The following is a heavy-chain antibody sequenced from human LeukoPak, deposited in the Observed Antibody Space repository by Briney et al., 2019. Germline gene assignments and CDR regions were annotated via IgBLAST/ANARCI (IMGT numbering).Heavy chain of an antibody. D-gene: IGHD4-17*01. Sequence: ASVKVSCKVSGYTLTQLSMHWVRQAPGKGLEWMGGFDPEDGEAIYAQKFQGRVTMTEDTSTDTAYMELSSLRSEDTAVYYCATFRDHGDLQATFDYWGQGTLVTVSS. J-gene: IGHJ4*02. CDR2: FDPEDGEA. CDR3: ATFRDHGDLQATFDY. CDR1: GYTLTQLS. V-gene: IGHV1-24*01.